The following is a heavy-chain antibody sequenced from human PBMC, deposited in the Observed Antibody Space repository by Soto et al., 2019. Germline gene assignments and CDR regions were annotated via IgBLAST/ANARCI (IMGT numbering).Heavy chain of an antibody. Sequence: EVPVVESGGGLVQPGGSLRLSCAVSGFTVSSTHMSWVRQAPGKGLEWVSAIYTGGTTYYADSVKDRFIISRDNSKNTLYLQMNSLRAEDTAVYHCARDQATSGNGMDVWGQGTTVTVSS. D-gene: IGHD6-13*01. CDR1: GFTVSSTH. CDR2: IYTGGTT. V-gene: IGHV3-66*01. CDR3: ARDQATSGNGMDV. J-gene: IGHJ6*02.